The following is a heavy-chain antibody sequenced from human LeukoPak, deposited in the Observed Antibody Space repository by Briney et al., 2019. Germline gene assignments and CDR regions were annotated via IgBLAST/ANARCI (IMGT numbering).Heavy chain of an antibody. D-gene: IGHD3-10*01. CDR1: GGSISSGGYY. J-gene: IGHJ6*02. CDR3: ARERYGELLHYYYYYGMDV. Sequence: SQTLSLTCTVSGGSISSGGYYWSWIRQHPGKGLEWIGYIYYSGSTYYNPSLKSRDTISVDTSKNQFSLKLSSVTAADTAVYYCARERYGELLHYYYYYGMDVWGQGTTVTVSS. V-gene: IGHV4-31*03. CDR2: IYYSGST.